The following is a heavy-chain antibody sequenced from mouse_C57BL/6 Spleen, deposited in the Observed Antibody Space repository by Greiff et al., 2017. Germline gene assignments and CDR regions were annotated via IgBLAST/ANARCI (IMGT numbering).Heavy chain of an antibody. CDR2: IDPSDSYT. D-gene: IGHD4-1*01. Sequence: QVQLQQPGAELVKPGASVKLSCKASGYTFTSYWMQWVKQRPGQGLEWIGEIDPSDSYTNYNQKFKGKATLTVDTSSSTAYMQLSSLTSEDSAVYYCARRRLGYWYFEVWGTGTTVTVSS. J-gene: IGHJ1*03. V-gene: IGHV1-50*01. CDR1: GYTFTSYW. CDR3: ARRRLGYWYFEV.